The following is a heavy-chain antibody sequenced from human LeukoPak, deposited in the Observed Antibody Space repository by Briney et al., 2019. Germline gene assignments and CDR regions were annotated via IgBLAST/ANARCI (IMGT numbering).Heavy chain of an antibody. CDR2: ISSYNGNT. D-gene: IGHD2-8*02. Sequence: ASVKVSCKASGYAFTSFGMNWVRQAPGQGIEWMGWISSYNGNTNYAQKFQGKFTMTTDTSTSTAYMELRSLRSHDTAVYYCARFSGVLVPDDYWGRGTLVTVSS. CDR1: GYAFTSFG. J-gene: IGHJ4*02. V-gene: IGHV1-18*01. CDR3: ARFSGVLVPDDY.